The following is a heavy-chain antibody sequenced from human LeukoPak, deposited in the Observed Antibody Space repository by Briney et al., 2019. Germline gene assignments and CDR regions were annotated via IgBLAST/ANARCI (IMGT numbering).Heavy chain of an antibody. CDR3: AREGIDDYGDYRYGF. CDR1: GFTVSSNY. V-gene: IGHV3-53*01. J-gene: IGHJ4*02. CDR2: IYSGGST. D-gene: IGHD4-17*01. Sequence: GGSLRLSCAASGFTVSSNYMSWVRQAPGKGLEWVSVIYSGGSTYYADSVKGRFTISRDNSKNTLYLQMNSLRAEDTAVYYCAREGIDDYGDYRYGFWGQGTLVTVSS.